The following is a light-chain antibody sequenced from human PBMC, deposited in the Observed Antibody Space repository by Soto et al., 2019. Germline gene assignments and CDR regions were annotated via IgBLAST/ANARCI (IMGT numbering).Light chain of an antibody. V-gene: IGKV1-9*01. CDR2: DAS. CDR3: QQYNRYWT. Sequence: IQLTQSPSSLSASVGARVPITCRASQGISSYLGWYQQKPGKAPDLLIYDASTLHSGVPSRFSGGGSGTEFTLTISSLQSDDFASYYCQQYNRYWTFGEGTKVDIK. J-gene: IGKJ1*01. CDR1: QGISSY.